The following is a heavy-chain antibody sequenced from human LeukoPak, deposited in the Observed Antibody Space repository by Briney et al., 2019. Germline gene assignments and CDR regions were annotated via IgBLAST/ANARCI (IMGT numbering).Heavy chain of an antibody. CDR3: ARVWSTEQYGDDVWVDY. CDR2: INWNGGST. CDR1: GFTFDDYG. D-gene: IGHD4-17*01. Sequence: GGSLRLSCAASGFTFDDYGMSWVRQAPGKGLEWVSGINWNGGSTGYADSVKGRFTISRDNAKNSLYLQMNSLRAEDTAVYYCARVWSTEQYGDDVWVDYWGQGTLVTVSS. V-gene: IGHV3-20*04. J-gene: IGHJ4*02.